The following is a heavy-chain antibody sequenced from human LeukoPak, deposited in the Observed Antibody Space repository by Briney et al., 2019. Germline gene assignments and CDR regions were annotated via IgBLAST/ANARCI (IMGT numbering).Heavy chain of an antibody. CDR1: GGSFSGYY. J-gene: IGHJ1*01. D-gene: IGHD2-15*01. CDR3: ATTHCSGGSCYSGKYFQH. V-gene: IGHV4-34*01. CDR2: INHSGST. Sequence: SETLSLTCAVYGGSFSGYYWSWIRQPPGNGLEWIGEINHSGSTNYNPSLKSRVTISVDTSKNQFSLKLSSVTAADTAVYYCATTHCSGGSCYSGKYFQHWGQGTLVTVSS.